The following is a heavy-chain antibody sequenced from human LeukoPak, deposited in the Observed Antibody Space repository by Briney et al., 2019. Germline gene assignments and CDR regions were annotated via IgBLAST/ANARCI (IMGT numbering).Heavy chain of an antibody. CDR1: GYTFTSYA. Sequence: ASVKVSCKSSGYTFTSYAMHWVRQAPGQRLEWMVWINSGNGYTKHSQKFQGRVTITRDTSASTAYMELSSLRSEDTAVYYCAVGSPSFYWGQGTLVTVSS. CDR3: AVGSPSFY. V-gene: IGHV1-3*01. J-gene: IGHJ4*02. D-gene: IGHD3-16*02. CDR2: INSGNGYT.